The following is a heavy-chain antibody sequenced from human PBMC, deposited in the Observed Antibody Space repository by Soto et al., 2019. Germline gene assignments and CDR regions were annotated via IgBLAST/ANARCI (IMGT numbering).Heavy chain of an antibody. D-gene: IGHD6-13*01. CDR2: INQSGST. Sequence: LETQCLTCAVYGGSFSGYYWSWIRQPPGKGLEWIGEINQSGSTNYNPSLKSRVTISVDTSKNQFSLKLSSVTAADTAVYYCARTYSSSWSPFDYWGQGTLVTV. J-gene: IGHJ4*02. CDR1: GGSFSGYY. CDR3: ARTYSSSWSPFDY. V-gene: IGHV4-34*01.